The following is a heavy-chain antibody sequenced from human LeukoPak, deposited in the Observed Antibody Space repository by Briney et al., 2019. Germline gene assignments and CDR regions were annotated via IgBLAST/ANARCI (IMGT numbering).Heavy chain of an antibody. D-gene: IGHD6-19*01. J-gene: IGHJ5*02. Sequence: GGSLRLSCAASGFTFSSYAMHWVRQAPGKGLEWVAVISYDGSNKYYADSVKGRFTISRDNSKNTLYLQMNSLRAEDTAVYYCVRDFRQWLVTLFWFDPWGQGTLVTVSS. CDR2: ISYDGSNK. CDR3: VRDFRQWLVTLFWFDP. CDR1: GFTFSSYA. V-gene: IGHV3-30-3*01.